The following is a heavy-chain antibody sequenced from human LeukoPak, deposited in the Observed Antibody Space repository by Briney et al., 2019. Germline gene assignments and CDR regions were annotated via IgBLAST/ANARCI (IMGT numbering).Heavy chain of an antibody. CDR2: ISGPGGST. D-gene: IGHD1-26*01. J-gene: IGHJ6*02. CDR1: GLTFSSSA. Sequence: GGSLRLSCAASGLTFSSSAMSWVRQAPGKGLEWVSGISGPGGSTYYADSVKGRFTISRDNTKNVLYLQMNSLRAEDTAVYFCAKYYTVTANSAMDAWGQGTSVTASS. V-gene: IGHV3-23*01. CDR3: AKYYTVTANSAMDA.